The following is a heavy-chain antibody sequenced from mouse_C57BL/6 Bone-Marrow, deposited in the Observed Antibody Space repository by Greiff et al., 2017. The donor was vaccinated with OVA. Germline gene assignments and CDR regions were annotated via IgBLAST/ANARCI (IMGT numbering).Heavy chain of an antibody. CDR2: ISDGGSYT. D-gene: IGHD1-1*02. J-gene: IGHJ3*01. Sequence: EVQRVESGGGLVKPGGSLKLSCAASGFTFSSYAMSWVRQTPEKRLEWVATISDGGSYTYYPDNVKGRFTISREKAKNNRYQQRSHLKSDDTAIYYWARDWCIFAYWGQGTLVTVSA. CDR3: ARDWCIFAY. V-gene: IGHV5-4*01. CDR1: GFTFSSYA.